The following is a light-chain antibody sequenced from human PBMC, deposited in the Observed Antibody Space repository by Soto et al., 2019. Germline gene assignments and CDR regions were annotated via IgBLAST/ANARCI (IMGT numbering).Light chain of an antibody. CDR3: SSSTINNTVL. Sequence: QSVLTQPPSVSGAPGQRVTISCSGSSSNIGAGYDVNWYRQLPGTAPKLLIYGNSDRPSGVPDRFSGSKSGTSASLAITGLQAEDEADYYCSSSTINNTVLFGGGTKVTVL. V-gene: IGLV1-40*01. CDR2: GNS. J-gene: IGLJ2*01. CDR1: SSNIGAGYD.